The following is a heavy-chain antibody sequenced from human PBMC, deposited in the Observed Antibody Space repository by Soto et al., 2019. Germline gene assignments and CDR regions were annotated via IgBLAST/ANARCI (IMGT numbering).Heavy chain of an antibody. Sequence: EVQLVESGGGSVQPGGSLRLSCEASGFTFSSYWMHWVRQSPGKGLVWVSRISSDGSSTSYGDSVKGRFTVSRDNAKNTLYLQMSSLSAAETAIYYCARSGAVTGLQYWGQGTLVSVSS. J-gene: IGHJ4*02. CDR2: ISSDGSST. D-gene: IGHD6-19*01. V-gene: IGHV3-74*02. CDR1: GFTFSSYW. CDR3: ARSGAVTGLQY.